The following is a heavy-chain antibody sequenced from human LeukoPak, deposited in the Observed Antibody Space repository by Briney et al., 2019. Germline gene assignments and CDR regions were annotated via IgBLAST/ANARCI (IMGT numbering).Heavy chain of an antibody. J-gene: IGHJ6*02. CDR3: ARDPVAGNYYYYGMDV. D-gene: IGHD6-19*01. Sequence: GGSLRLSCAASGFTFSSYAMSWVRQAPGKGLEWVSAISGSGGSTYYADSVKGRFTISRDNSKNTLYLQMNSLRAEDTAVYYCARDPVAGNYYYYGMDVWGQGTTVTVSS. CDR1: GFTFSSYA. CDR2: ISGSGGST. V-gene: IGHV3-23*01.